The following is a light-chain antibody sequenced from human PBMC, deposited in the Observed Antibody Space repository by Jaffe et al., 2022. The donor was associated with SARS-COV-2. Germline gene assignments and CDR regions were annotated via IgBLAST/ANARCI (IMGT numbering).Light chain of an antibody. J-gene: IGLJ2*01. Sequence: SYVLTQPPSVSVAPGKTATITCGGDKIGSKSVHWYQQKAELAPVVVLFYDADRPSGIPDRFSGSNSGNTASLSITRVEAGDEADYYCQVWDSSSDAVVFGGGTRLTVL. CDR3: QVWDSSSDAVV. V-gene: IGLV3-21*04. CDR1: KIGSKS. CDR2: YDA.